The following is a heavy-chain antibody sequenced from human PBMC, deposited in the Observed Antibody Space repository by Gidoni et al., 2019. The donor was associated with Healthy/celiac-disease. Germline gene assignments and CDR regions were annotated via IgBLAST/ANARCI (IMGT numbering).Heavy chain of an antibody. CDR1: GSTFRIYA. CDR3: AKDSGSYDYVWGSYPHALDI. V-gene: IGHV3-23*01. J-gene: IGHJ3*02. D-gene: IGHD3-16*02. CDR2: SRCSGGST. Sequence: EVQLLDSGGGLVQPGVSLSLSCAASGSTFRIYAMRWVRQAPGKGLEWVAASRCSGGSTYYADSVKGRFTIARDNSKNTLYLQMNSLRAEDTAVYDCAKDSGSYDYVWGSYPHALDIWGQGTMVTVSS.